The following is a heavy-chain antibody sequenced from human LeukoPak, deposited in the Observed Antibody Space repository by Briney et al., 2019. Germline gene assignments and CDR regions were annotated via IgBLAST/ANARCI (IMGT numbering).Heavy chain of an antibody. J-gene: IGHJ5*02. D-gene: IGHD4-17*01. CDR2: IIPIFGTA. CDR3: ARAHDYGDYDNWFDP. V-gene: IGHV1-69*13. CDR1: GYTFTSYD. Sequence: SVKVSCKASGYTFTSYDINWVRQAPGQGLEWMGGIIPIFGTANYAQKFQGRVTITADESTSTAYMELSSLRSEDTAVYYCARAHDYGDYDNWFDPWGQGTLVTVSS.